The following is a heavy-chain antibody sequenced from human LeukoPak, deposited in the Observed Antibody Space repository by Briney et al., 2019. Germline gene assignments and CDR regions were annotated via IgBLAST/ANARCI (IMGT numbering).Heavy chain of an antibody. CDR1: GFTVSSNY. J-gene: IGHJ5*02. CDR3: ARRHATGTFRFDP. Sequence: GSLRLSCAASGFTVSSNYMSWVRQPPGKGLEWIGSIHYTAGTYYNPSLKSRVTISVDTSKNHFSLRLISVTAADTAVYYCARRHATGTFRFDPWGQGTLVTVSS. CDR2: IHYTAGT. V-gene: IGHV4-39*02. D-gene: IGHD1-1*01.